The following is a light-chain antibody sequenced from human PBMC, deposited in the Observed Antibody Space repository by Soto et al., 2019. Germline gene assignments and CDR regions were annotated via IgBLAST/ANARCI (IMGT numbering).Light chain of an antibody. CDR2: EVN. Sequence: QSALTQPASLSGSPGQSVTISCTGPRSDIGDSNFISWYQHSPGKAPRLLIYEVNNRPSGVSRRSSGSKAGNTASLTISGLLEDDEADYFCASFRSGTLLVFGSGTKVTVL. CDR3: ASFRSGTLLV. CDR1: RSDIGDSNF. J-gene: IGLJ1*01. V-gene: IGLV2-14*01.